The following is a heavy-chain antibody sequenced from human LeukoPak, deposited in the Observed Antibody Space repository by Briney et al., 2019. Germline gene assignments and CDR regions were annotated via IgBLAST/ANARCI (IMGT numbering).Heavy chain of an antibody. J-gene: IGHJ4*02. CDR3: ATGRFDPSWQKGSSAY. D-gene: IGHD3-10*01. CDR2: ISSSSSYI. Sequence: GGSLRLSCAASGLTFSSYSMNWVRQAPGKGLEWVSSISSSSSYIYYADSVKGRFTISSDNAKNSLYLQTHSLRAEATPVYYCATGRFDPSWQKGSSAYWGQGTLVTVSS. V-gene: IGHV3-21*01. CDR1: GLTFSSYS.